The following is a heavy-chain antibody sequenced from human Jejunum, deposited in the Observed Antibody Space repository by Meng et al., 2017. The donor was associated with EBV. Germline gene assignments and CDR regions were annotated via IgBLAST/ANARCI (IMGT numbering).Heavy chain of an antibody. V-gene: IGHV4-28*01. D-gene: IGHD1-1*01. CDR2: IYYTGTT. Sequence: QGRLKESGPGLLKPSEPLSLTCAGSGYSMSNSNGWGWIRQPPGKGLEWIGYIYYTGTTYYNPSLKSRVTMSIDTSKNHFSLKLTSVTTMDTAVYYCAKRMPGTGFDYWGQGTLVTVSS. CDR3: AKRMPGTGFDY. CDR1: GYSMSNSNG. J-gene: IGHJ4*02.